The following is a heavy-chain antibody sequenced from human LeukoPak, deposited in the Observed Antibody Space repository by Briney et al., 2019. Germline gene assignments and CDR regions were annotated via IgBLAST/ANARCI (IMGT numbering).Heavy chain of an antibody. CDR2: IYSGGST. V-gene: IGHV3-66*01. CDR3: ARNWGSHAFDI. J-gene: IGHJ3*02. Sequence: GGSLRLSCAASGFTVSSNYMSWVCQAPGKGLEWVSVIYSGGSTYYADSVKGRFTISRDNSKNTLYLQMNSLRAEDTAVYYCARNWGSHAFDIWGQGTMVTVSS. CDR1: GFTVSSNY. D-gene: IGHD3-16*01.